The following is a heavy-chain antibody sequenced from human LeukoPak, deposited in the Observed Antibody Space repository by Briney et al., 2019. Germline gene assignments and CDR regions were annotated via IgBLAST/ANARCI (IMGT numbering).Heavy chain of an antibody. Sequence: PSETLSLTCTVSGGSISSYYWSWIRQPPGKGLEWLGYIYYSGSTNYNPSLKSRVTISVDTSKNQFSLKLSSVTAADTAVYYCAREPTTPGGSHPHYFDYWGQGTLVTVSS. V-gene: IGHV4-59*01. CDR1: GGSISSYY. D-gene: IGHD1-26*01. J-gene: IGHJ4*02. CDR2: IYYSGST. CDR3: AREPTTPGGSHPHYFDY.